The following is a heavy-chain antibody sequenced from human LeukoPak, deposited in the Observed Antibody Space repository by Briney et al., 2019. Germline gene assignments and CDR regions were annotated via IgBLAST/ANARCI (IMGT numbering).Heavy chain of an antibody. D-gene: IGHD2/OR15-2a*01. CDR1: GFTLSKQW. J-gene: IGHJ4*02. V-gene: IGHV3-7*01. CDR3: AKLLGTVTIYDY. CDR2: INPDGSQK. Sequence: GGSLRLSCEASGFTLSKQWMRWVRQAPGKGLEWVASINPDGSQKFYVDSVTGRFAISTDIPKTSLYLEMTGLGAEDTAMYYCAKLLGTVTIYDYWGQGTRVTVSS.